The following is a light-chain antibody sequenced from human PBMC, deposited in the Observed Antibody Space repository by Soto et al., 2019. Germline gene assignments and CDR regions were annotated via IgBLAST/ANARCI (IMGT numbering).Light chain of an antibody. Sequence: EIVLTQSPGTLSLSPGERATLSCRASQSVSSSYLAWYQQKPGQAPRLLIYGASSRATGIPDRFSGSGSGTDVALTISRLEPEDFAVYYCQQYGSPPETFGQGTKVEIK. CDR1: QSVSSSY. V-gene: IGKV3-20*01. CDR2: GAS. J-gene: IGKJ1*01. CDR3: QQYGSPPET.